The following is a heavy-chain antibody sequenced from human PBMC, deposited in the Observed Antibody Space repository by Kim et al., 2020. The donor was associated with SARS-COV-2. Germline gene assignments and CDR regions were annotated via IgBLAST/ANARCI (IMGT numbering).Heavy chain of an antibody. V-gene: IGHV3-21*01. J-gene: IGHJ6*02. D-gene: IGHD6-13*01. Sequence: GGSLRLSCAASGFTFSSYSMNWVRQAPGKGLEWVSSISSSSSYIYYADSVKGRFTISRDNAKNSLYLQMNSLRAEDTAVYYCARMGSSSWYPTYYYYYYGMDVWGQGTTVTVSS. CDR2: ISSSSSYI. CDR3: ARMGSSSWYPTYYYYYYGMDV. CDR1: GFTFSSYS.